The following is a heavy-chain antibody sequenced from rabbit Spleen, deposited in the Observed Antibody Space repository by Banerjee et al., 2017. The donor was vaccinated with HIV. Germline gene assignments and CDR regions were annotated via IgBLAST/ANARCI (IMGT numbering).Heavy chain of an antibody. CDR1: GVSFSDKAV. CDR2: IAGSGSGFT. D-gene: IGHD1-1*01. Sequence: QEQLVESGGGLVKPEGSLTLTCKASGVSFSDKAVMCWVRQAPGKGLEWIACIAGSGSGFTYSATWAKGRFTCSKTSSTTVTLQMTSLTVADTATYFCARDTNGYWPFDLWGQGTLVTVS. V-gene: IGHV1S45*01. J-gene: IGHJ4*01. CDR3: ARDTNGYWPFDL.